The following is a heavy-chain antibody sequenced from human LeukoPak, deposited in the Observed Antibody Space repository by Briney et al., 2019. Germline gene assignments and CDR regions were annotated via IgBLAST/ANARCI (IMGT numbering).Heavy chain of an antibody. CDR3: ASVTYSNYYYFDY. D-gene: IGHD4-11*01. J-gene: IGHJ4*02. CDR1: GGTFSSYA. CDR2: IIPIFGTA. V-gene: IGHV1-69*13. Sequence: SVKVSCKASGGTFSSYAISWVRQAPGQGLEWMGGIIPIFGTANYAQKFQGRVTITAGESTSTAYMELSSLRSEDTAVYYCASVTYSNYYYFDYWGQGTLVTASS.